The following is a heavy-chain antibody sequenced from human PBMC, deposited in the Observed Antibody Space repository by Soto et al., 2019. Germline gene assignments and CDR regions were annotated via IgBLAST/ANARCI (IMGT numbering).Heavy chain of an antibody. Sequence: SETLSLTCTVSVGSISSYYWSWIRQPPGKGLEWIGYIYYSGSTNYNPSLKSRVTISVDTSKNQFSLKLSSVTAADTAVYYCARAVTGGYYYYYMDVWGKGTTVTVSS. D-gene: IGHD3-10*01. CDR2: IYYSGST. CDR3: ARAVTGGYYYYYMDV. V-gene: IGHV4-59*08. CDR1: VGSISSYY. J-gene: IGHJ6*03.